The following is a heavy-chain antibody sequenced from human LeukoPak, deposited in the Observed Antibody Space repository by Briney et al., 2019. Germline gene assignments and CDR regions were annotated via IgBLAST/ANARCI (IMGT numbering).Heavy chain of an antibody. CDR2: ISYDGSNK. CDR1: GFTFSSYA. CDR3: AKDPSPLYCSSTSCSPYGMDV. V-gene: IGHV3-30*18. J-gene: IGHJ6*04. Sequence: GRSLRLSCAASGFTFSSYAMHWVRQAPGKELEWVAVISYDGSNKYYADSVKGRFTISRDNSKNTLYLQMNSLRAEDTAVYYCAKDPSPLYCSSTSCSPYGMDVWGKGTTVTVSS. D-gene: IGHD2-2*01.